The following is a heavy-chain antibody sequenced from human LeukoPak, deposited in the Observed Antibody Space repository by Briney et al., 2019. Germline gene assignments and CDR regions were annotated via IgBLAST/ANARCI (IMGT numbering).Heavy chain of an antibody. Sequence: GGSLRLSCAASGFTFSSYWMSWVRQAPGKGLKWVAVISYDGSNKYYADSVKGRFTISRDNSKNTLFLQMNSLRPEDTAVYYCAKDKSRSWAWDYWGQGTLVTVSS. CDR3: AKDKSRSWAWDY. CDR1: GFTFSSYW. CDR2: ISYDGSNK. V-gene: IGHV3-30*18. D-gene: IGHD6-13*01. J-gene: IGHJ4*02.